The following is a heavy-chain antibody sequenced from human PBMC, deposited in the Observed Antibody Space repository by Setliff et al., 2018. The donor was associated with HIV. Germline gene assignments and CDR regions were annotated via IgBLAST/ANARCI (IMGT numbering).Heavy chain of an antibody. CDR2: IYSSGST. CDR1: GGTTRTSGYY. V-gene: IGHV4-39*07. Sequence: SETLSLTCTVSGGTTRTSGYYWGWIRQPPGKGREWIGSIYSSGSTYYNPSLQSRVAISGDTSKNQFSLTLNSLTAADTALYYCARAFRPNDAFDTWGQGTMVTVSS. J-gene: IGHJ3*02. CDR3: ARAFRPNDAFDT.